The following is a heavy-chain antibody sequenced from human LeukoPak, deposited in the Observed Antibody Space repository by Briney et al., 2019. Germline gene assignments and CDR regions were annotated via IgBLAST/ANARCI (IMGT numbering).Heavy chain of an antibody. CDR2: IWYDGSNK. D-gene: IGHD3-22*01. CDR1: GFTFSSYG. Sequence: GGSLRLSCAASGFTFSSYGMHWVRQAPGKGLEWVAVIWYDGSNKYYADSVKGRFTISRDNSKNTLYLQMNSLRAEDTAVYYCARDPRYYDSSGYLDAFGIWGQGTMVTVSS. CDR3: ARDPRYYDSSGYLDAFGI. J-gene: IGHJ3*02. V-gene: IGHV3-33*01.